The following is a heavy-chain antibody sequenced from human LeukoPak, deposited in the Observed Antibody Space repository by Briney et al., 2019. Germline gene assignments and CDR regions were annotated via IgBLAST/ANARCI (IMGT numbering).Heavy chain of an antibody. CDR1: GFTFSSYS. V-gene: IGHV3-21*05. J-gene: IGHJ6*03. CDR2: ISSSSSYI. CDR3: ARVGDIVVVPAAPNYYYYMDV. D-gene: IGHD2-2*01. Sequence: GGSLRLSCAASGFTFSSYSMNWVRQAPGKGLEWVSYISSSSSYIYYADSVKGRFTISRDNAKNSLYLQMNSLRAEDTAVYYCARVGDIVVVPAAPNYYYYMDVWGKGTTVTVSS.